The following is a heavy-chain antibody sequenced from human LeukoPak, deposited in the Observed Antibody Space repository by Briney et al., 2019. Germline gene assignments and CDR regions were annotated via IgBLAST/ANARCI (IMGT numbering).Heavy chain of an antibody. J-gene: IGHJ3*02. CDR1: GFTLSSYR. D-gene: IGHD6-13*01. Sequence: GGSLRLSCSASGFTLSSYRMSWVRQAPGKGLEWVANIKQEGSEKYYVDSVKGRFTISRDNAKNSLYLQMNSLRAEDTAVYYCARVRSSSWYDAFDIWGQGTMVTVSS. CDR2: IKQEGSEK. CDR3: ARVRSSSWYDAFDI. V-gene: IGHV3-7*01.